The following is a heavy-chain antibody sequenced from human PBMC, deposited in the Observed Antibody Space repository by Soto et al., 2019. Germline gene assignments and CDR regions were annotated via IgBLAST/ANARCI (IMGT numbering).Heavy chain of an antibody. CDR3: ARDGSGYRSRASPMDV. V-gene: IGHV1-69*01. D-gene: IGHD3-22*01. Sequence: QVQLVQSGAEVKKPGSSVKVSCKASGDTFSSYAISWVRQAPGQGLEWMGGIIPIFGTANYAQKFQGRVTITADESTSTDYMEFSSLRSDDTAVYYCARDGSGYRSRASPMDVWGEGTTVTVSS. CDR1: GDTFSSYA. CDR2: IIPIFGTA. J-gene: IGHJ6*03.